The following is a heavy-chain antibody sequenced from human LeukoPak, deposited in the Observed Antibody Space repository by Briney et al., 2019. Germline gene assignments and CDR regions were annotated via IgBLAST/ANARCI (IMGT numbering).Heavy chain of an antibody. V-gene: IGHV4-39*07. CDR3: ARDRKRITMIVVVKGGAFDI. CDR2: IYYSGST. CDR1: GFTFSSYS. J-gene: IGHJ3*02. D-gene: IGHD3-22*01. Sequence: NPGGSLRLSCAASGFTFSSYSMNWVRQPPGKGLEWIGSIYYSGSTYYNPSLKSRVTISVDTSKNQFSLKLSSVTAADTAVYYCARDRKRITMIVVVKGGAFDIWGQGTMVTVSS.